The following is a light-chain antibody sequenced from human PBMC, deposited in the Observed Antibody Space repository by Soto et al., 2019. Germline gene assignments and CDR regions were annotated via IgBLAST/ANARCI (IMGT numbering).Light chain of an antibody. CDR3: SSYAGSNTRYV. CDR1: SSDVGGYNS. Sequence: FALTQPPSASGSPGQAVTISCTGTSSDVGGYNSVSWYQQHPGKAPKLLIYEVTQRPSGVPDRFSGSKSGNTASLTVSGLQAEDEADYYCSSYAGSNTRYVFGTGTKVTVL. V-gene: IGLV2-8*01. CDR2: EVT. J-gene: IGLJ1*01.